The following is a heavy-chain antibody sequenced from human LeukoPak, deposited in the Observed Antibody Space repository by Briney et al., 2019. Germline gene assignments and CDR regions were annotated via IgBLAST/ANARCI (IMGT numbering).Heavy chain of an antibody. D-gene: IGHD1-26*01. J-gene: IGHJ4*02. CDR1: GFTFSSYA. Sequence: PGGSLRLSCAASGFTFSSYAMHWVRQAPGKGLEWVAAIAFDGNNKYYADSVKGRITISRDNSKNTLYLQMNSLRAEDAAVYYCARKSGSQGYFDYWGQGTLVTVSS. CDR2: IAFDGNNK. V-gene: IGHV3-30-3*01. CDR3: ARKSGSQGYFDY.